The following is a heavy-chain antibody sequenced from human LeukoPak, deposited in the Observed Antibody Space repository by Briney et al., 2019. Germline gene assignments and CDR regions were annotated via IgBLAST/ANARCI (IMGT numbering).Heavy chain of an antibody. CDR2: IKEDGSEK. D-gene: IGHD3-22*01. V-gene: IGHV3-7*01. J-gene: IGHJ4*02. CDR1: GFTFSNYG. Sequence: PGGSLRLSCAASGFTFSNYGMSWVRQAPGKGLEWVAYIKEDGSEKYYVDSVKGRFTISRDNAKNSLSLQVDSLSAEDTAVYYCARSRSGYYEDYWGQGTLVTVSS. CDR3: ARSRSGYYEDY.